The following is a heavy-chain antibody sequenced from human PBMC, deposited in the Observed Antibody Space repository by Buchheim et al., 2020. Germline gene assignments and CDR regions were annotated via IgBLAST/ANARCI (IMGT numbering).Heavy chain of an antibody. CDR1: RGSLTENY. CDR3: ETDCRGDRCYHGMVA. V-gene: IGHV4-34*01. CDR2: ISHSGST. Sequence: QVQLQQWGAGLLKPLETLSLTCAVDRGSLTENYWSWIRQSPGKGLEWIGEISHSGSTKYNPSFKSRVTISVDTSKNQSPLRVSSMTAADTAVYYCETDCRGDRCYHGMVAWGQGTT. J-gene: IGHJ6*02. D-gene: IGHD2-21*02.